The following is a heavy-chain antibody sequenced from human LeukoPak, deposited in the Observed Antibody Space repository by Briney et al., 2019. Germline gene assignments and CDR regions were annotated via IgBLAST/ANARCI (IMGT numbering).Heavy chain of an antibody. Sequence: SETLSLTCTVSGGSISSSSYYWGWIRQPPGKGLEWIGSIYYSGSTYYNPSLKSRVTISVDTSKNQFSLKLSSVTAADTAVYYCARDNYGSGSYGDYWGQGTLVTVSS. CDR3: ARDNYGSGSYGDY. J-gene: IGHJ4*02. D-gene: IGHD3-10*01. CDR2: IYYSGST. V-gene: IGHV4-39*07. CDR1: GGSISSSSYY.